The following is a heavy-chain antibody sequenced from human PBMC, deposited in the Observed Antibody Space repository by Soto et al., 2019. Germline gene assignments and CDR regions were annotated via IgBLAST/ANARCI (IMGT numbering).Heavy chain of an antibody. Sequence: GGSLILSCAASGFTFSSYWMSWVRQAPGKGLEWVANIKQDGSEKYYVDSVKGRFTISRDNAKNSLYLQMNSLRAEDTAVYYCAREFKGAYSKYQPPYYYYYMDVWGKGTTVTVSS. CDR1: GFTFSSYW. D-gene: IGHD2-2*01. CDR2: IKQDGSEK. V-gene: IGHV3-7*01. J-gene: IGHJ6*03. CDR3: AREFKGAYSKYQPPYYYYYMDV.